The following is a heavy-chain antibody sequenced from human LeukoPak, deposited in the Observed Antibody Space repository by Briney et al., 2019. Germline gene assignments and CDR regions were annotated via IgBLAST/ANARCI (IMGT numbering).Heavy chain of an antibody. Sequence: PGGSLRLSCAASGFTFDDYAMHWVRQAPGKGLEWVSLISGDGGSTYYADSVKGRFTISRDNAKNSLYLQMNSLRAEDTAVYYCARRLAVGLFDYWGQGTLVTVSS. CDR3: ARRLAVGLFDY. V-gene: IGHV3-43*02. J-gene: IGHJ4*02. CDR1: GFTFDDYA. D-gene: IGHD1-26*01. CDR2: ISGDGGST.